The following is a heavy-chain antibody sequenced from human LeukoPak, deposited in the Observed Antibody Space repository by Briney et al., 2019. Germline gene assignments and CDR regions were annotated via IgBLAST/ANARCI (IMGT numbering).Heavy chain of an antibody. D-gene: IGHD5-18*01. J-gene: IGHJ6*03. CDR1: GGSFSGYY. V-gene: IGHV4-34*01. CDR2: INHSGRN. Sequence: SETPSLTCAVYGGSFSGYYWSWIRQPPGKGLEWIGEINHSGRNNYNPSLRSRVTISVDTSKNQFSLKLSSLTAADTAVYYCARDAYSSPMDVWGKGTTVTGSS. CDR3: ARDAYSSPMDV.